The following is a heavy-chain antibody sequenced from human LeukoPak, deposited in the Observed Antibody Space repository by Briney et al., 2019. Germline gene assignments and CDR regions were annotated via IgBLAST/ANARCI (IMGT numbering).Heavy chain of an antibody. CDR3: VTQVDFPSRRKYNSVNKGFHS. CDR1: GYSFSSYW. CDR2: IYPSYSDT. J-gene: IGHJ4*02. D-gene: IGHD2/OR15-2a*01. V-gene: IGHV5-51*01. Sequence: GESLKISCKGSGYSFSSYWIGWVRQMPGESLEWMVIIYPSYSDTIYNPSFKGQVTISADRSISTAYLQWSSLKASETAMYFCVTQVDFPSRRKYNSVNKGFHSWGQGTLITVSS.